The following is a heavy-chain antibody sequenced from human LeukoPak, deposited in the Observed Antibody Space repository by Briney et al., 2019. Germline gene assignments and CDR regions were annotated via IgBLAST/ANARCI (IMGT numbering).Heavy chain of an antibody. D-gene: IGHD6-6*01. Sequence: SVKVFRKVSLYTLTELSMHSVRQAPGTGREGMGGFDPEDGETIYAQKLQGRVTMTEDTSTDTAYMELSSLRSEDTAVYYCATGIVSVRQLVRLDYWGQGTLVTVSS. CDR3: ATGIVSVRQLVRLDY. V-gene: IGHV1-24*01. J-gene: IGHJ4*02. CDR1: LYTLTELS. CDR2: FDPEDGET.